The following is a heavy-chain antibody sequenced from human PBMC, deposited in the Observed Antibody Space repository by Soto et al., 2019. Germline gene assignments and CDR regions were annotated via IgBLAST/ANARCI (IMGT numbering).Heavy chain of an antibody. CDR2: IYGDDDT. Sequence: QITLKKSCPTLGKLTQTLTLTCTCSGISLSSSGVGVGWIRQPPGKALELLALIYGDDDTRYSPSVKSRLNITNDTSKVQVVLTITNMGPVDPATYYCAHSHTVTSPGFDFWRQVTLVTVSS. V-gene: IGHV2-5*02. CDR3: AHSHTVTSPGFDF. CDR1: GISLSSSGVG. D-gene: IGHD4-17*01. J-gene: IGHJ4*02.